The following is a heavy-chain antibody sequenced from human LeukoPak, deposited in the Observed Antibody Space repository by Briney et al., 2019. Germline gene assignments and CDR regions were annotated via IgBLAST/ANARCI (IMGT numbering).Heavy chain of an antibody. J-gene: IGHJ6*03. D-gene: IGHD3-10*01. Sequence: GGSLRLSCAASGFTFSRYGMHWVRQAPGKGLEWVAFVQYDGSYKYCADSVKGRFTISRDNSKNTLYLQMNSLRAEDTAVYYCAARDITMVRGVSKGFYMDVWGKGTTVTISS. CDR1: GFTFSRYG. CDR2: VQYDGSYK. V-gene: IGHV3-30*02. CDR3: AARDITMVRGVSKGFYMDV.